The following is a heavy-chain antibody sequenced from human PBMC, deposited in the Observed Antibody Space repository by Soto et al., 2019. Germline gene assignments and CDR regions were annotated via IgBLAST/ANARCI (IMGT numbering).Heavy chain of an antibody. V-gene: IGHV1-69*13. CDR2: IIPIFGTA. D-gene: IGHD3-22*01. Sequence: SVKVSCKASGGTFSSYAISWVRQAPGQGPEWMGGIIPIFGTANYAQKFQGRVTITADESTSTAYMELSSLRSEDTAVYYCAKYYYDSSGYYSDYYYGMDVWGQGTTVTVSS. CDR1: GGTFSSYA. J-gene: IGHJ6*02. CDR3: AKYYYDSSGYYSDYYYGMDV.